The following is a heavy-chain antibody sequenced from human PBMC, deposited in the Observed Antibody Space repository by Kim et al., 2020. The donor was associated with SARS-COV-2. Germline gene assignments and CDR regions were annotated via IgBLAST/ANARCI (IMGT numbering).Heavy chain of an antibody. Sequence: SGKGRFNISRDNSKNTLYLQMNSLRGEDTAVYYCAKDLQVDYGDYYFDYWGQGTLVTVSS. D-gene: IGHD4-17*01. J-gene: IGHJ4*02. V-gene: IGHV3-23*02. CDR3: AKDLQVDYGDYYFDY.